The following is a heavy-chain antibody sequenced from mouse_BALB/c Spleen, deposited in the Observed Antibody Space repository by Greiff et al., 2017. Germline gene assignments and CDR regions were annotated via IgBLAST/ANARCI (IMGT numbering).Heavy chain of an antibody. CDR2: INPSSGYT. J-gene: IGHJ2*01. CDR3: ARSLSGSHFDY. D-gene: IGHD1-1*01. V-gene: IGHV1-4*01. CDR1: GYTFTSYT. Sequence: VQLKQSGAELARPGASVKMSCKASGYTFTSYTMHWVKQRPGQGLEWIGYINPSSGYTNYNQKFKDKATLTADKSSSTAYMQLSSLTSEDSAVYYCARSLSGSHFDYWGQGTTLTVSS.